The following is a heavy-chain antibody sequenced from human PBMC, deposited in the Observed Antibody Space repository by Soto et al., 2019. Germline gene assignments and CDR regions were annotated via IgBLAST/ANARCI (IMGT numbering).Heavy chain of an antibody. Sequence: QVQLVQSGAEVKKPGASMKVSCKSFGDTFSSQYIHWVRQAPGQGLEWVGLINPSRATTTISQKFQGRVTLTSDTSTRTVYMELSSLRSDDTAIYFCVGGADLEGRYNWFDPWGQATLVTVSS. CDR3: VGGADLEGRYNWFDP. CDR2: INPSRATT. V-gene: IGHV1-46*01. CDR1: GDTFSSQY. D-gene: IGHD3-3*01. J-gene: IGHJ5*02.